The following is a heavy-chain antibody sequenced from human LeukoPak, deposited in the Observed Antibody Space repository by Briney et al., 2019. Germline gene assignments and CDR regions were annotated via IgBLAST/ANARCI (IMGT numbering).Heavy chain of an antibody. J-gene: IGHJ4*02. CDR1: GGSFSGYY. D-gene: IGHD6-13*01. Sequence: SETLSLTCAVYGGSFSGYYWSWIRQPPGKGLEWIGEINHSGSTNYNPSLKSRVTISVDTSKNQFSLKLSSVTAADTAVYYCARVSMEQLVNLDYWGQGTLVTVSS. CDR2: INHSGST. V-gene: IGHV4-34*01. CDR3: ARVSMEQLVNLDY.